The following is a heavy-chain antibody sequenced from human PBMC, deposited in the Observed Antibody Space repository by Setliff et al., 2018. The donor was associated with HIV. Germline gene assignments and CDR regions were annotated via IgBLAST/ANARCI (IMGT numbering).Heavy chain of an antibody. CDR1: GGSVSSYH. CDR2: LYYSGST. J-gene: IGHJ6*03. Sequence: PSETLSLTCTVSGGSVSSYHWTWIRQPPGKGLEWIGYLYYSGSTYYNPSLKSRVTISIDTSKKQLPLKLNSVTAADTAVYYCARAMGANWSYYYYMDVWGKGTTVTVSS. D-gene: IGHD1-26*01. CDR3: ARAMGANWSYYYYMDV. V-gene: IGHV4-59*02.